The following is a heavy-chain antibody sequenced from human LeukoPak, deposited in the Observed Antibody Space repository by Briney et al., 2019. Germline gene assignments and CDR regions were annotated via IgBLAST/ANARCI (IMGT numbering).Heavy chain of an antibody. Sequence: VGSLRLSCAASGFTFSSFGMNWVRQAPGKGLEWVSSISSSSSYIYYADSVKGRFTISRDNAKNSLYLQMNSLRAEDTAVYYCARDSGDYCFDYWGQGTLFTVSS. V-gene: IGHV3-21*01. CDR2: ISSSSSYI. CDR1: GFTFSSFG. J-gene: IGHJ4*02. D-gene: IGHD4-17*01. CDR3: ARDSGDYCFDY.